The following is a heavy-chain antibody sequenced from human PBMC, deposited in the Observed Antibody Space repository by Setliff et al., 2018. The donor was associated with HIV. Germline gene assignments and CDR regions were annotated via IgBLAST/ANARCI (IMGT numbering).Heavy chain of an antibody. J-gene: IGHJ4*02. CDR1: GNSFNGDF. CDR2: IKLSSGGT. CDR3: VTSPGSFTSVDETEAGDY. D-gene: IGHD6-25*01. V-gene: IGHV1-2*02. Sequence: GASVKVSCKAPGNSFNGDFLNWVRQAPGQGLEWMGNIKLSSGGTKFAQKFLGRVTMTRDTSTNTVFMELRRLNSDDTATYFCVTSPGSFTSVDETEAGDYWGQGTLVTVSS.